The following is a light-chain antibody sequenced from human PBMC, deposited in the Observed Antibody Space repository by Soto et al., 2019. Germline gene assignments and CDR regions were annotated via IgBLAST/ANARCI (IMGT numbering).Light chain of an antibody. CDR1: QNVRTN. J-gene: IGKJ1*01. V-gene: IGKV3-15*01. CDR3: QQYGSSGT. Sequence: EVVMTQSPATLSVSPGERATLSCRASQNVRTNFAWYQQKPGQAPRLLIYGVSTRAAGVPARFSGSGSGTEFTLTISSLQSEDFAVYYCQQYGSSGTFGQGTKVEIK. CDR2: GVS.